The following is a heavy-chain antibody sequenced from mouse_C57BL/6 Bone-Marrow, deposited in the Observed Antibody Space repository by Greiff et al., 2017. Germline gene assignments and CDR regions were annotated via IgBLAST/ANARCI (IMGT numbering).Heavy chain of an antibody. J-gene: IGHJ2*01. V-gene: IGHV1-76*01. CDR2: IYPGSGNT. Sequence: VQGVESGAELVRPGASVKLSCKASGYTFTDYYINWVKQRPGQGLEWIARIYPGSGNTYYNDKFKGKATLTAEKSSSTAYMQLSSLTSEDSAVYFCARNYGDYWGQGTTLTVSS. CDR1: GYTFTDYY. CDR3: ARNYGDY.